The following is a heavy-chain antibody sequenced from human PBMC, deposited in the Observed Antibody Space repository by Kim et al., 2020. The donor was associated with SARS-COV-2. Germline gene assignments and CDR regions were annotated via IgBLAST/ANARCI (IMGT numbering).Heavy chain of an antibody. CDR2: IKSKTDGGTT. J-gene: IGHJ6*02. CDR3: TTFKWLRSNYGMDV. D-gene: IGHD5-12*01. Sequence: GGSLRLSCAASGFTFSNAWMTWVRQAPGKGLDWVGRIKSKTDGGTTDYAAPVKGRFTISRDDSKNTLYLQMNSLKTEDTAVYYCTTFKWLRSNYGMDVWGQGTTVTVSS. V-gene: IGHV3-15*01. CDR1: GFTFSNAW.